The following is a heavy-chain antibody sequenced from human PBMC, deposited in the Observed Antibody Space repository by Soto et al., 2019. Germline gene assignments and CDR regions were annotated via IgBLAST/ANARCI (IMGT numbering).Heavy chain of an antibody. CDR1: ELMLRTYS. V-gene: IGHV3-48*01. CDR2: ITSSSSTM. D-gene: IGHD2-8*01. Sequence: EAQLVESGGGLVQPGGSLRLSGGASELMLRTYSLNWVRQAPGEGLEWVSSITSSSSTMYYADSGKGRFTITRDNANNALYLQTNSLRADATAAYYCVREVEECTNGVCCPYFDYWGQGTLVTVSS. J-gene: IGHJ4*02. CDR3: VREVEECTNGVCCPYFDY.